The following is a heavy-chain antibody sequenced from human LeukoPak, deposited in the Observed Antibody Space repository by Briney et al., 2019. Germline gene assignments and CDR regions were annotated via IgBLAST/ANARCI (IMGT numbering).Heavy chain of an antibody. V-gene: IGHV3-23*01. Sequence: PGGSLRLSCAASGFTFSSYAMSWVRQAPGKGLEWVSAISGSGGSTYYADSVKGRFTISRDNSKNTLDLQMNSLRAEDTAVYYCAKASVVVGVAATPSYWGQGTLVTVSS. J-gene: IGHJ4*02. CDR3: AKASVVVGVAATPSY. CDR2: ISGSGGST. D-gene: IGHD2-15*01. CDR1: GFTFSSYA.